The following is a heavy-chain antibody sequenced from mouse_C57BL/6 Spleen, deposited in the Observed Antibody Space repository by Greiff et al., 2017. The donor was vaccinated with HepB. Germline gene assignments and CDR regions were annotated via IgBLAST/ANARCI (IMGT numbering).Heavy chain of an antibody. CDR1: GYTFTSYW. CDR3: ARRPSGYGAMDY. D-gene: IGHD3-2*02. J-gene: IGHJ4*01. Sequence: QVQLKQSGAELVMPGASVKLSCKASGYTFTSYWMHWVKQRPGQGLEWIGEIDPSDSYTNYNQKFKGKSTLTVDKSSSTAYMQLSSLTSEDSAVYYCARRPSGYGAMDYWGQGTSVTVSS. V-gene: IGHV1-69*01. CDR2: IDPSDSYT.